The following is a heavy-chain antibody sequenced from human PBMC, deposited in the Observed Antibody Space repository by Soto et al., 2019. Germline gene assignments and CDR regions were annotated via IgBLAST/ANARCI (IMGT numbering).Heavy chain of an antibody. D-gene: IGHD6-13*01. V-gene: IGHV3-30-3*01. CDR1: GFTFSSYA. J-gene: IGHJ4*02. CDR2: ISYDGSNK. Sequence: PGGSLRLSCAASGFTFSSYAMHWVRQAPGKGLEWVAVISYDGSNKYYADSVKGRFTISRDNSKNTLYLQMNSLRAEDTAVYYCAREAGYWGQGTLVTVPQ. CDR3: AREAGY.